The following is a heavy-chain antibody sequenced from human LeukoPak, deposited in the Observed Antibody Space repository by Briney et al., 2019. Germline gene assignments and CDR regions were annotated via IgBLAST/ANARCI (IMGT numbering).Heavy chain of an antibody. CDR3: AKLGGGAVVPAAILDY. J-gene: IGHJ4*02. V-gene: IGHV3-7*01. Sequence: GGSLRLSCAASGFTFSSYWMSWVRQAPGKGLEWVANIKQDGSEKYYVDSVKGRFTISRDNAKNSLYLQMNSLRAEDTAVYYCAKLGGGAVVPAAILDYWGQGTLVAVSS. CDR1: GFTFSSYW. CDR2: IKQDGSEK. D-gene: IGHD2-2*02.